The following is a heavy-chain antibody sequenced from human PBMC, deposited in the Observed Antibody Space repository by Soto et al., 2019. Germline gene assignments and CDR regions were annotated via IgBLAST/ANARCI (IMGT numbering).Heavy chain of an antibody. CDR1: GFTFTSSA. CDR3: AAPVLALAFDI. J-gene: IGHJ3*02. CDR2: IVVGIGNT. D-gene: IGHD3-3*02. V-gene: IGHV1-58*01. Sequence: SVKVSCKASGFTFTSSAVQWVRQARGQRLEWIGWIVVGIGNTNYAQKFQERVTITRDMSTSTAYMELSSLRSEDTAVYYCAAPVLALAFDIWGQGTMVTVSS.